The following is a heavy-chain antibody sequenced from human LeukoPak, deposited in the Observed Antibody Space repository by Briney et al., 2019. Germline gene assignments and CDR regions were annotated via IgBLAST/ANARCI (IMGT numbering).Heavy chain of an antibody. Sequence: GSSVKVSCKASGGTFSSYAISWVRQAPGQGLEWMGGIIPIFGTANYAQKFQGRVTITADESTSTAYMELSSLRSEDTAVYYCARDDAKWELPDYYGMDVWGQGTTVTVSS. V-gene: IGHV1-69*01. CDR1: GGTFSSYA. CDR2: IIPIFGTA. D-gene: IGHD1-26*01. CDR3: ARDDAKWELPDYYGMDV. J-gene: IGHJ6*02.